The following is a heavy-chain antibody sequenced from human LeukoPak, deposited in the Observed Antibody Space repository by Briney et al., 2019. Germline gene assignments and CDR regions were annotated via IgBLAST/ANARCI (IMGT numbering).Heavy chain of an antibody. CDR3: ARAFENIEVLYSGYDY. CDR2: ISAYNGNT. J-gene: IGHJ4*02. V-gene: IGHV1-18*01. D-gene: IGHD5-12*01. Sequence: ASVKVSCKASGYTFTNYGISWVRQAPGQGLEWMGWISAYNGNTKYAQKLQGRVTMTTDTSTSTAYMELRSLRSDDTAVYYCARAFENIEVLYSGYDYWGQGTLVTVSS. CDR1: GYTFTNYG.